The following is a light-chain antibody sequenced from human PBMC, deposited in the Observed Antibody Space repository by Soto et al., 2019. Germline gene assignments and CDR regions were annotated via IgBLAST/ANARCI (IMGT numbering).Light chain of an antibody. V-gene: IGLV2-8*01. CDR2: QHS. CDR3: TSYAGSYSIGV. CDR1: SRAGGGFNY. J-gene: IGLJ1*01. Sequence: QSVLTRPLWAHGSHVRSVPIPCTGTSRAGGGFNYVSWYQQHPGHAPKHMIFQHSKRPSGVPDRSSGSQPDNPASLPVSRLQAEDEADEYSTSYAGSYSIGVFGTGTKVT.